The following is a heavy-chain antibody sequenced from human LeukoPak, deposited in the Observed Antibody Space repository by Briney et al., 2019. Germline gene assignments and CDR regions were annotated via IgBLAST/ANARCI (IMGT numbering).Heavy chain of an antibody. J-gene: IGHJ6*03. CDR1: GGSISSSRWY. V-gene: IGHV4-39*01. Sequence: PSETLSLTCSVSGGSISSSRWYWGWVRQPPGKGLEWIGSIYKGGSTYYNPSLKGRVTISVDTSKNPFSLKLDSVTVADTAVYYCASPKDEYYYFMDVWGKGTTVTVSS. CDR3: ASPKDEYYYFMDV. D-gene: IGHD5-24*01. CDR2: IYKGGST.